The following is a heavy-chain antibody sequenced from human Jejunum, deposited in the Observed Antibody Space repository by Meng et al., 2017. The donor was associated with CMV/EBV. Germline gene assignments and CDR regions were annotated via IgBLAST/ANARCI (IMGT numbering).Heavy chain of an antibody. Sequence: CGYNFGDYGVSWVRQAPGMGLEWVGLIRSSSYTETDEYAASVKGRFTVSRDDSKSTAYLQMTSLRIDDTGVYYCARDRGVVSPPDYWGQGTLVTVSS. CDR2: IRSSSYTETD. V-gene: IGHV3-49*04. CDR1: GYNFGDYG. D-gene: IGHD2-15*01. J-gene: IGHJ4*02. CDR3: ARDRGVVSPPDY.